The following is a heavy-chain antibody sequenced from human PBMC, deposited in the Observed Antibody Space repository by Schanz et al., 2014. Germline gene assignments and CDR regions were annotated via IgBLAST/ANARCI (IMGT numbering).Heavy chain of an antibody. CDR3: ARDSAGTTFGVLDS. D-gene: IGHD1-1*01. Sequence: DVQVVESGGDLVQPGGSLRLSCAASGFNVSKSYVSWVRQAPGKGLEWVSLIYKSGSAFYADSVKGRLTISRDNSKNTVYLEMNRLRTEDTALYYCARDSAGTTFGVLDSWGQGTLVTVSS. CDR2: IYKSGSA. CDR1: GFNVSKSY. J-gene: IGHJ4*02. V-gene: IGHV3-66*02.